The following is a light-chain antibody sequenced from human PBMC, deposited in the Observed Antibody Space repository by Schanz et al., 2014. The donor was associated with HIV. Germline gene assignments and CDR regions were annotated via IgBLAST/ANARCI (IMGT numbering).Light chain of an antibody. CDR3: SSYAGSNNRYV. CDR1: SSDVGGYNY. Sequence: QSALTQPASVSGSPGQSITISCTGTSSDVGGYNYVSWYQQHPGKAPKLMIYDVSNRPSGVSNRFSGSKSGNTASLTISGLQAEDEADYYCSSYAGSNNRYVFGTGTKLTVL. J-gene: IGLJ1*01. V-gene: IGLV2-14*03. CDR2: DVS.